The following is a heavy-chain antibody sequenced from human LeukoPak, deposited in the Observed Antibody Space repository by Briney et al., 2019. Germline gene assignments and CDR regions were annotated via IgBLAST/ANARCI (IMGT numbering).Heavy chain of an antibody. CDR2: ISYDGSNK. J-gene: IGHJ3*02. D-gene: IGHD4-17*01. CDR3: ANVYGDSLGVNAFDI. CDR1: GFTFSSYA. Sequence: PGGSLRLSCAASGFTFSSYAMHWARQAPGKGLEWVAVISYDGSNKYYADSVKGRFTISRDNSKNTLYLQMSSLRAEDTAVYYCANVYGDSLGVNAFDIWGQGTMVTVSS. V-gene: IGHV3-30*04.